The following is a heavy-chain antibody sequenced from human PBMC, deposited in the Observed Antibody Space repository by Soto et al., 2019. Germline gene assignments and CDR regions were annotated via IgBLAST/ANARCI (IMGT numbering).Heavy chain of an antibody. CDR2: IYSGGGT. CDR1: GFTVSSNY. J-gene: IGHJ4*02. CDR3: ARDGIGSVAFWGYLDY. D-gene: IGHD3-16*01. V-gene: IGHV3-66*01. Sequence: GGSLRLSCAASGFTVSSNYMSWVRQAPGKGLEWVSVIYSGGGTYYADSVKGRFTISRDNSKNTLYLEMNSLRVEDTALYYCARDGIGSVAFWGYLDYWGQGTLVTVSS.